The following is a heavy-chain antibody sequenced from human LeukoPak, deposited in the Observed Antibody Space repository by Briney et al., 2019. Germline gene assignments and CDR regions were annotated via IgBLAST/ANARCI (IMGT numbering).Heavy chain of an antibody. CDR2: ISAYNGNT. Sequence: ASVKVSCKASGYTCTSYGISWVRQAPGQGLEWMGWISAYNGNTNYAQKLQGRVTMTTDTSTSTAYMELRSLRSDDTAVYYCARDRGSIVGATTFDYWGQGTLVTVSS. CDR1: GYTCTSYG. D-gene: IGHD1-26*01. CDR3: ARDRGSIVGATTFDY. J-gene: IGHJ4*02. V-gene: IGHV1-18*01.